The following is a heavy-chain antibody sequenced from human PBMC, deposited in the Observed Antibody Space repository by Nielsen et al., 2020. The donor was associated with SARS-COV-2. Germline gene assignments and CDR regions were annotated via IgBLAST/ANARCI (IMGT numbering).Heavy chain of an antibody. V-gene: IGHV3-11*06. CDR1: GFTFSDYY. CDR2: ISSSYGYT. D-gene: IGHD3-3*01. Sequence: GGSLRLSCAASGFTFSDYYMSWIRQAPGKGLEWVSYISSSYGYTNYADSVKGRFTISRDNSKNTLYLQMNSLRAEDTAVYYCARGDEWIHAFDIWGQGTMVTVSS. J-gene: IGHJ3*02. CDR3: ARGDEWIHAFDI.